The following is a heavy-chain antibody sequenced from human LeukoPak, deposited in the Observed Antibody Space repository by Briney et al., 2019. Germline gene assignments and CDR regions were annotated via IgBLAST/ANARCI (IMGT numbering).Heavy chain of an antibody. CDR3: ARGRPNYYDFWSGYYEGFDY. CDR1: GYTFTSYY. D-gene: IGHD3-3*01. CDR2: MNPNSGNT. Sequence: ASVKVSCKASGYTFTSYYINWVRQAAGQGLEWMGWMNPNSGNTGYAQKFQGRVTMTRNTSISTAYMELSSLRSEDTAVYYCARGRPNYYDFWSGYYEGFDYWGQGTLVPVSS. V-gene: IGHV1-8*01. J-gene: IGHJ4*02.